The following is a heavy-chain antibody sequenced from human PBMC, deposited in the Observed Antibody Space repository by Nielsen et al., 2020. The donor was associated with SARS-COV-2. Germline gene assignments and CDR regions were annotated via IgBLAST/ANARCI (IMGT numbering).Heavy chain of an antibody. D-gene: IGHD6-6*01. Sequence: GGSLRLSCAASGFTFDDYAMHWVRQAPGKGLEWVSLISGDGGSTYYADSVKGRFTISRDNSKNSLSLQMNSLRTEDTALYYCAKDDFSSSSSDYWGQGTPVTVSS. V-gene: IGHV3-43*02. J-gene: IGHJ4*02. CDR3: AKDDFSSSSSDY. CDR2: ISGDGGST. CDR1: GFTFDDYA.